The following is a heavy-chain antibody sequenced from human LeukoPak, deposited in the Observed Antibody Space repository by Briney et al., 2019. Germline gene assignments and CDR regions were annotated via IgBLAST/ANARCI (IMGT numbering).Heavy chain of an antibody. Sequence: GGSLRLSCAASGFAFSGYGMHWVRQAPGKGLEWVTFIRYDGSNKYYADSVKGRFTISRDNSKNTVYLQMNSLRAEDTAVYYCARGAIAVAGTGDWGQGTLVTVSS. CDR2: IRYDGSNK. J-gene: IGHJ4*02. CDR3: ARGAIAVAGTGD. D-gene: IGHD6-19*01. V-gene: IGHV3-30*02. CDR1: GFAFSGYG.